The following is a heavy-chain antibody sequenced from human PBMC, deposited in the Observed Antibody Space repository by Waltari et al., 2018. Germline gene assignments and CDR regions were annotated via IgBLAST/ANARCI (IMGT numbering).Heavy chain of an antibody. CDR1: GYSISSGYY. Sequence: QVQLQELGPGLVKPSETLSLTCAVSGYSISSGYYWGWIRQPPGKGLEWIGSIYHSGSTYYNPSLKSRVTISVDTSKNQFSLKLSSVTAADTAVYYCAQFRDPLAVAGGLSDYWGQGTLVTVSS. J-gene: IGHJ4*02. D-gene: IGHD6-19*01. V-gene: IGHV4-38-2*01. CDR3: AQFRDPLAVAGGLSDY. CDR2: IYHSGST.